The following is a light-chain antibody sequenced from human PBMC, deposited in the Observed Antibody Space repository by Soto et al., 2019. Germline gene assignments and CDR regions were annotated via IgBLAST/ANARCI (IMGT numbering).Light chain of an antibody. CDR2: GAS. CDR1: QSVSRDY. J-gene: IGKJ1*01. Sequence: EIVLTQSPGTLSLSPGERATLSCRASQSVSRDYLAWYQQKPGQGPRLLIYGASNKATGIPHRFSGSGSGTDFTVTISRLEPEDFAVYYCQQYGSSPLAFGQGTKVEIK. CDR3: QQYGSSPLA. V-gene: IGKV3-20*01.